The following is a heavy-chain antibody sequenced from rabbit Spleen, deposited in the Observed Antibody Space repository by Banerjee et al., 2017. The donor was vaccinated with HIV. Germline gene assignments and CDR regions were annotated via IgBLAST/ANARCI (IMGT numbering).Heavy chain of an antibody. J-gene: IGHJ6*01. CDR3: ARDTGSSFSSYGMDL. V-gene: IGHV1S45*01. CDR1: GIDFSSGYY. CDR2: IYAAKGST. Sequence: QEQLEESGGDLVKPGASLTLTCKASGIDFSSGYYMCWVRQAPGKGLEWIGIIYAAKGSTDYASWVNGRFTCSKTSSTTVTLQMTSLTVADTATYFCARDTGSSFSSYGMDLWGQGTLVTVS. D-gene: IGHD8-1*01.